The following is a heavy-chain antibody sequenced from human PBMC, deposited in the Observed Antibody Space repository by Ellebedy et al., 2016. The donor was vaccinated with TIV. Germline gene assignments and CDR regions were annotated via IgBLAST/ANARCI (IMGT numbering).Heavy chain of an antibody. D-gene: IGHD2-15*01. CDR1: GFTFSLYS. CDR3: SRVKNCSGGTCKYYFDY. J-gene: IGHJ4*02. Sequence: PGGSLRLSCAASGFTFSLYSMNWVRQAPGKGLEWVSAISSSSDYIYYADSVKGRFTISRYNARNSLSLQMNNLRADDTAVYYCSRVKNCSGGTCKYYFDYWGQGTLVTVSS. V-gene: IGHV3-21*01. CDR2: ISSSSDYI.